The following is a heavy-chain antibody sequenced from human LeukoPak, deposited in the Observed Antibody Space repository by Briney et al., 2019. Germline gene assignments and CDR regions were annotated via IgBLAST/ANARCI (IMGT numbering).Heavy chain of an antibody. Sequence: ASVKVSCKASGYTFTGYYMHWVRQATGQGLEWMGWMNPNSGNTGYAQKFQGRVTMTRNTSISTAYMELSSLRSEDTAVYYCARGPPPTDAFDIWGQGTMVTVSS. V-gene: IGHV1-8*02. CDR3: ARGPPPTDAFDI. CDR1: GYTFTGYY. J-gene: IGHJ3*02. CDR2: MNPNSGNT.